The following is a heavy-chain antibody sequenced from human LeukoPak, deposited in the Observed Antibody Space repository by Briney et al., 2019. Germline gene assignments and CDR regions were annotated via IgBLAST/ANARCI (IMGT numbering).Heavy chain of an antibody. CDR1: GYTFTSYG. J-gene: IGHJ3*02. CDR3: ARGGYIVLMVYATSGGAFDT. CDR2: ISAYNGNT. Sequence: ASVKVSCKASGYTFTSYGISWVRQAPGQGLEWMGWISAYNGNTNYAQKLQGRVTMTTDTSTSTAYMELRSLRSDDTAVYYCARGGYIVLMVYATSGGAFDTWGQGTMVTVSS. D-gene: IGHD2-8*01. V-gene: IGHV1-18*01.